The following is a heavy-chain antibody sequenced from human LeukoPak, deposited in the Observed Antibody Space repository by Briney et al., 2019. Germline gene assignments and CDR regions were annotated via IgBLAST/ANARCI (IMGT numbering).Heavy chain of an antibody. CDR3: ARHVEMATITSNNWFDP. CDR1: GGSISSSSYY. J-gene: IGHJ5*02. Sequence: SETLSLTCTVSGGSISSSSYYWGWIRQPPGKGLEWIGSIYYSGSTYYNPSLKSRVTISVDTSKNQFSLKLSSVTAADTAVYYCARHVEMATITSNNWFDPWGQGTLVTVSS. V-gene: IGHV4-39*07. CDR2: IYYSGST. D-gene: IGHD5-24*01.